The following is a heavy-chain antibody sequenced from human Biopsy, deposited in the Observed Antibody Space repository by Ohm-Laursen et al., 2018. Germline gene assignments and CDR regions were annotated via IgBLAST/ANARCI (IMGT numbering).Heavy chain of an antibody. D-gene: IGHD2-21*01. CDR2: IVSNDET. V-gene: IGHV2-26*01. CDR1: GFSLSDPRVG. J-gene: IGHJ6*02. CDR3: ARIFTVRCGGDNCYDYHGMDV. Sequence: TQTLTLTCTVSGFSLSDPRVGVSWIRQPPGKALEWLGHIVSNDETSYSTSLKSRLTISKDTSKSQVILTMTNMDPVDTATYYCARIFTVRCGGDNCYDYHGMDVWGQGTTVTVSS.